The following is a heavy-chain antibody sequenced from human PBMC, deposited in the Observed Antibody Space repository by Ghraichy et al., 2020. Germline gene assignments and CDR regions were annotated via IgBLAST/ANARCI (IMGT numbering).Heavy chain of an antibody. D-gene: IGHD3-10*01. CDR2: INQDVREK. Sequence: GGSLRLSCAASGLIFSSYWMTWVRQAPGKGLEWVANINQDVREKYYVGSVKGRFTISRDNTKNCLYLEMNNLGAEDTAVYSCSAGDTFDIWGRGTMVTVSS. V-gene: IGHV3-7*03. CDR3: SAGDTFDI. CDR1: GLIFSSYW. J-gene: IGHJ3*02.